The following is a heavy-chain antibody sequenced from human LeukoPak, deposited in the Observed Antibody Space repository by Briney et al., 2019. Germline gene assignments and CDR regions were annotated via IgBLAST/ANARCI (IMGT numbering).Heavy chain of an antibody. CDR3: ARNPLLLWFGDPRNAFDI. Sequence: GGSLRLSCAASGFIFSSYGMSWVRQAPGKGLEYVSAISGSGSSTYYADSVKGRFTISRDNSKNTLYLQMNSLRAEDTAVYYCARNPLLLWFGDPRNAFDIWGQGTMVTVSS. CDR2: ISGSGSST. V-gene: IGHV3-23*01. D-gene: IGHD3-10*01. CDR1: GFIFSSYG. J-gene: IGHJ3*02.